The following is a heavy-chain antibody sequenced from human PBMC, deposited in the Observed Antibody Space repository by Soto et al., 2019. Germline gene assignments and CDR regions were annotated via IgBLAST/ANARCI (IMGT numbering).Heavy chain of an antibody. Sequence: PRGSLRLSCAASGFTFDDYAMHWVRQVPGKGLEWVSGINWNSGSIGYGDSVKGRFAISRDNAKNSLHLQMNSLSAEDTAFYYCVKDESINWYSGHFRHWGQGTLVTVS. J-gene: IGHJ1*01. V-gene: IGHV3-9*01. D-gene: IGHD6-13*01. CDR1: GFTFDDYA. CDR3: VKDESINWYSGHFRH. CDR2: INWNSGSI.